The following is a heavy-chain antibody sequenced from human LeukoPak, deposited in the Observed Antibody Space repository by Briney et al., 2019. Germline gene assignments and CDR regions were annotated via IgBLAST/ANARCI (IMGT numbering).Heavy chain of an antibody. CDR3: AREVIQGPFDY. D-gene: IGHD3-16*02. Sequence: SEILSLTCTVSGGSISSGGYYWSWIRQPPGKGLEWIGYIYHSGSTYYNPSLKSRVTISVDRSKNQFSLKLSSVTAADTAVYYCAREVIQGPFDYWGQGTLVTVSS. CDR2: IYHSGST. J-gene: IGHJ4*02. CDR1: GGSISSGGYY. V-gene: IGHV4-30-2*01.